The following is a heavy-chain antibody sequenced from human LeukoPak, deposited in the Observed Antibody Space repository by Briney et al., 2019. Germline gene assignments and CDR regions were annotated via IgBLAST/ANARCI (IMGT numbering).Heavy chain of an antibody. CDR3: ARDRATSRWYGGTFDV. CDR2: TWYDGTNN. J-gene: IGHJ3*01. Sequence: GSLRLSCGASGFTSRNYGMHWVRQALGKGLEWVAVTWYDGTNNYYLDSVKGRFTISRDNSKNTLYLQMNSLTTSDTAIYYCARDRATSRWYGGTFDVWGQGTTVTVSS. D-gene: IGHD6-13*01. CDR1: GFTSRNYG. V-gene: IGHV3-33*01.